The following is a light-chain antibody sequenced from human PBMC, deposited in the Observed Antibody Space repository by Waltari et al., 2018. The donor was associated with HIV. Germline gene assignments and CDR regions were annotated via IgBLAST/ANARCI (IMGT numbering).Light chain of an antibody. Sequence: EIVMTQSPATLSVSPGERATLSCRASQSVSTTLAWYQQKPGQAPRLLIYGASTRATGIPARSSGSGSGTEFTLTISSLQSEDFAVYYCQQYNNWPQSFGQGTTLEIK. V-gene: IGKV3-15*01. CDR2: GAS. CDR1: QSVSTT. J-gene: IGKJ2*03. CDR3: QQYNNWPQS.